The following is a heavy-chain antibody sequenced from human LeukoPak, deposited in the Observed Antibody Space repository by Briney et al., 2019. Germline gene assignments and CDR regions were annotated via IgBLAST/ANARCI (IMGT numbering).Heavy chain of an antibody. J-gene: IGHJ6*02. Sequence: ASVKVSCKASGYTFTSYYMHWVRQAPGQGLEWMGIINPSGGSTSYAQKFQGRVTMTRDTSKNQFSLKLSSVTAADTAVYYCARTRVDYLYGMDVWGQGTTVTVSS. CDR3: ARTRVDYLYGMDV. CDR1: GYTFTSYY. CDR2: INPSGGST. V-gene: IGHV1-46*01. D-gene: IGHD3-3*01.